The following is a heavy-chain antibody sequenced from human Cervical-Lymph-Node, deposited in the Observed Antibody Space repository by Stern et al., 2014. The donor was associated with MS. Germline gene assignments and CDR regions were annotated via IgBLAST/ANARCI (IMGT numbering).Heavy chain of an antibody. CDR2: IWYDGSNR. V-gene: IGHV3-33*01. J-gene: IGHJ1*01. CDR3: AREGGNTAEYFQH. Sequence: VQLVESGGGVVQPGRSLRLSCAASGFTFSSSGMHWVRQAPGQGLEWLAIIWYDGSNRYYADSVKGRFPISRDNSKNTLYLQMNSLRAEDTAVYYCAREGGNTAEYFQHWGQGTLVTVSS. CDR1: GFTFSSSG. D-gene: IGHD4-23*01.